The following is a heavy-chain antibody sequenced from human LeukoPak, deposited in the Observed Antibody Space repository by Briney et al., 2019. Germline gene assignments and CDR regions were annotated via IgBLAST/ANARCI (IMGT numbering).Heavy chain of an antibody. CDR2: MNPNSGST. J-gene: IGHJ6*02. V-gene: IGHV1-8*01. CDR1: GYTFTSYD. Sequence: ASVKVSCKASGYTFTSYDINWVRQATGQGLEWMGWMNPNSGSTGYAQKFQGRVTMTRNTSISTAYMELSSLRSEDTAVYYCARGKSLNYYYYGMDVWGQGTTVTVSS. CDR3: ARGKSLNYYYYGMDV.